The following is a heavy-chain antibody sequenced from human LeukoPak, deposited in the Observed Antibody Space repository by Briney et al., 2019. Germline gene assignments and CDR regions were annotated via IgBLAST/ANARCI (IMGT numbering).Heavy chain of an antibody. CDR1: GYSITSGFS. CDR2: ISHSGTT. J-gene: IGHJ5*02. CDR3: ARQGAVSGFDP. Sequence: SETLSLTCAVSGYSITSGFSWGWIRQPPGKGLEWIGTISHSGTTDYKSTLESRLTISMDTSKNLFSLRLTSVTAADTAVYYSARQGAVSGFDPWGQGTLVTVSS. V-gene: IGHV4-38-2*01. D-gene: IGHD3-16*01.